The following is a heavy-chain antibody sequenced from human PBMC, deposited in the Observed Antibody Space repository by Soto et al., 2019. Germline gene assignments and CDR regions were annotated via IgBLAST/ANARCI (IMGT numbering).Heavy chain of an antibody. J-gene: IGHJ4*02. CDR1: GGSISSGGYY. D-gene: IGHD3-22*01. Sequence: PSETLSLTCTVSGGSISSGGYYWSWIRQHPGKGLEWIGYIYYSGSTYYNPSLKSRVTISVDTSKNQFSLKLSSVTAADTAVYYCARDSGYYDSSGYLDYWGQGTLVTVSS. V-gene: IGHV4-31*03. CDR2: IYYSGST. CDR3: ARDSGYYDSSGYLDY.